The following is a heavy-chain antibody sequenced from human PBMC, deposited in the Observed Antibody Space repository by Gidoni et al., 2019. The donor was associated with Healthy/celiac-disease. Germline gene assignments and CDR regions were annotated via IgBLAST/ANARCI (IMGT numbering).Heavy chain of an antibody. D-gene: IGHD4-17*01. CDR3: AHSSRALTVAPDY. CDR1: GFSLSTSGVG. J-gene: IGHJ4*02. V-gene: IGHV2-5*02. CDR2: IYWDDDK. Sequence: QITLKESGHTLVKPTQTLTLTCTCTGFSLSTSGVGVGWIRQPPGKALEWLALIYWDDDKRYSPSLKRMLTITKDTSKNPVVLTMTHMDPVDTATYYFAHSSRALTVAPDYWGQGTLVTVSS.